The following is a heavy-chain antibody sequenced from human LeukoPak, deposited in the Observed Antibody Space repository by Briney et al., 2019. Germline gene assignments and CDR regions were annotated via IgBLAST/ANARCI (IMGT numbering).Heavy chain of an antibody. J-gene: IGHJ6*02. CDR2: IKQDGSEK. V-gene: IGHV3-7*01. D-gene: IGHD3-22*01. Sequence: PGGSLRLSCAASGFTFSSYWMSWVRQAPGKGLEWVANIKQDGSEKYYVDPVKGRFTISRDNAKNSLYLQMNSLRAEDTAVYYCARGHNYGSSGYSYGMDVWGQGTAVTVSS. CDR1: GFTFSSYW. CDR3: ARGHNYGSSGYSYGMDV.